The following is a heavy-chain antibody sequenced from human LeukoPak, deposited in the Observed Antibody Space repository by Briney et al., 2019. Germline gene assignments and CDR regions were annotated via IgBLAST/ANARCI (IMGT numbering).Heavy chain of an antibody. CDR3: ARERGGSFKINYYYYYMDV. V-gene: IGHV4-34*01. D-gene: IGHD2-15*01. CDR2: INHSGST. Sequence: SETLSLTCAVYGGSFSGYYWSWIRQPPGKGLEWIGEINHSGSTNYNPSLKSRVTISVDTSKNQFSLKLSSVTAADTAVYYCARERGGSFKINYYYYYMDVWGKGTTVTISS. CDR1: GGSFSGYY. J-gene: IGHJ6*03.